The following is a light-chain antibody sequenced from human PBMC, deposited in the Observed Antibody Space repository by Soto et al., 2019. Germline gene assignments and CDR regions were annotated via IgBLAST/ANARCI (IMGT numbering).Light chain of an antibody. CDR2: ANN. Sequence: QSVLTQPPSASGTPGQRVTISCSGSNSNVGSNTVHWYQHLPGTAPKLLIYANNNRPAGVPDRFSGSKSGTSASLAITGLQAEDEADYYCQSYDRSLSGYVFGSGTKVTVL. V-gene: IGLV1-40*01. CDR1: NSNVGSNT. J-gene: IGLJ1*01. CDR3: QSYDRSLSGYV.